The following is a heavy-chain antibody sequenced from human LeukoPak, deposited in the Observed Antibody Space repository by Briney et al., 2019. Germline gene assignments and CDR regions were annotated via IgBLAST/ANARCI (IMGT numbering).Heavy chain of an antibody. CDR3: ASGSGSLKDY. CDR1: GYTFTSYG. J-gene: IGHJ4*02. CDR2: INPNSGGT. D-gene: IGHD3-10*01. V-gene: IGHV1-2*02. Sequence: ASVKVSCKASGYTFTSYGISWVRQAPGQGLEWMGWINPNSGGTNYAQKFQGRVTMTRDTSISTAYMELSRLRSDDTAVYYCASGSGSLKDYWGQGTLVTVSS.